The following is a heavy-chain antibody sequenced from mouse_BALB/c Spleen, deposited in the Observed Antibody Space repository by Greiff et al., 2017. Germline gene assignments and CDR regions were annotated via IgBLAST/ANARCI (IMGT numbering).Heavy chain of an antibody. V-gene: IGHV1-77*01. Sequence: QVQLQQSGAELARPGASVKLSCKASGYTFTDYYINWVKQRPGQGLEWIGEIYPGSGNTYYNEKFKGKATLNADKSSSTAYMQLSSLTSEDSAVYFCARGYDGYGYFDVWGAGTTGTVSS. CDR2: IYPGSGNT. D-gene: IGHD2-3*01. CDR3: ARGYDGYGYFDV. CDR1: GYTFTDYY. J-gene: IGHJ1*01.